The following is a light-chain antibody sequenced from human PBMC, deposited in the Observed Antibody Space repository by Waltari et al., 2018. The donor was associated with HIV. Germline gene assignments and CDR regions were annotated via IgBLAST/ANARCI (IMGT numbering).Light chain of an antibody. CDR1: SGYSNYK. V-gene: IGLV9-49*01. CDR3: GADHGSGSNFVYV. CDR2: VGTGGIVG. J-gene: IGLJ1*01. Sequence: QPVLTQPPSASASLGASVTLTCTLSSGYSNYKVDWYQQRPGKGPRFVMRVGTGGIVGSKGDGIPDRFSALGSGLKRYLTIKNIQEEDESDYHCGADHGSGSNFVYVFGIGTKVTVL.